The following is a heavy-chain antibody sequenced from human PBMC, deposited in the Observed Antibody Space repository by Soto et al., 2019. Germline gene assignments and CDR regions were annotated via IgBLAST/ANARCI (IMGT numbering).Heavy chain of an antibody. CDR1: GGSISGYY. V-gene: IGHV4-59*08. J-gene: IGHJ3*02. CDR2: IFYSGST. CDR3: ARGYYDILTAYFDDAFDI. D-gene: IGHD3-9*01. Sequence: SETLSLTCTVSGGSISGYYWTWIRQPPGKGLEWMGFIFYSGSTNYNPSLKSRVTISVDTSKNQFSLKLSSVTAADTAVYYCARGYYDILTAYFDDAFDIWGQGTMVTVSS.